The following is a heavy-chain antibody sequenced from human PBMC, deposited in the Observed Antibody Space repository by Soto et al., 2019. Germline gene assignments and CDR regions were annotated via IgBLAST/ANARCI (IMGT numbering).Heavy chain of an antibody. CDR2: IIPIFGTA. Sequence: ASVKVSCKASGGTFSSYAISWVRQAPGQGLEWVGGIIPIFGTANYAQKFQGRVTITADESTSTAYMELSSLRSEDTAVYYCAQSDGGYYYYGMDVWGQGTTVTVSS. CDR3: AQSDGGYYYYGMDV. D-gene: IGHD2-21*02. J-gene: IGHJ6*02. CDR1: GGTFSSYA. V-gene: IGHV1-69*13.